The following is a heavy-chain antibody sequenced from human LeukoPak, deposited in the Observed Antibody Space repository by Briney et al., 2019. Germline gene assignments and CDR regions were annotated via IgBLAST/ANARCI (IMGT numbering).Heavy chain of an antibody. Sequence: PSETLSLTCTVSGGSISSSSYYWGWIRQPPGKGLEWIGSIYYSGSTYYNPSLKSRVTISVDTSKNQFSLKLSSVTAADTAVYYCASRRSSLWFGLKYYFDYWGQGTLVTVSS. CDR2: IYYSGST. D-gene: IGHD3-10*01. CDR3: ASRRSSLWFGLKYYFDY. CDR1: GGSISSSSYY. V-gene: IGHV4-39*01. J-gene: IGHJ4*02.